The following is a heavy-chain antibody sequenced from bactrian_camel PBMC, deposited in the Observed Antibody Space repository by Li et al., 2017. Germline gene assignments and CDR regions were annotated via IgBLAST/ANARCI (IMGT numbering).Heavy chain of an antibody. J-gene: IGHJ4*01. CDR2: SCNDGTT. CDR3: AAGFQGFPWLGPNDYKY. D-gene: IGHD3*01. V-gene: IGHV3S57*01. Sequence: HVQLVESGGGSVQAGGSLRLSCIYVSGYCMGWFRQAPGKEREVVAASCNDGTTSYADSVKGRFTISEDGAMKTLFLQMNFLGPEDTAMYYCAAGFQGFPWLGPNDYKYSGQGTQVTVS. CDR1: SGYC.